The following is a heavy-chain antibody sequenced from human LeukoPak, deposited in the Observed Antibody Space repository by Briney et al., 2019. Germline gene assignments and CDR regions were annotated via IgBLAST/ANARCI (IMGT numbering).Heavy chain of an antibody. CDR1: GFTFSSNW. CDR2: INEDGSTT. CDR3: AKKGIAAADSIDY. D-gene: IGHD6-13*01. J-gene: IGHJ4*02. V-gene: IGHV3-74*01. Sequence: GSLRLSCAASGFTFSSNWMHWVRQAPGKGLVWVSRINEDGSTTNYADSVKGRFTISRDNSKNTLYLQMNSLRAEDTAVYYCAKKGIAAADSIDYWGQGTLVTVSS.